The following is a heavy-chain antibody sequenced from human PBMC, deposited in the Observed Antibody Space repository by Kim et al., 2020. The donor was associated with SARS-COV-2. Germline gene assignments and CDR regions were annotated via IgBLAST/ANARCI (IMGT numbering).Heavy chain of an antibody. D-gene: IGHD3-22*01. CDR1: GFTFSSYS. Sequence: GGSLRLSCAASGFTFSSYSMNWVRQAPGKGLEWVSSISSGNIYIYYADSMRGRFTISRDNAKNSLYLQMNSLRAEDTAVYYCARDYYVSSATNYFDYWG. V-gene: IGHV3-21*01. CDR3: ARDYYVSSATNYFDY. CDR2: ISSGNIYI. J-gene: IGHJ4*01.